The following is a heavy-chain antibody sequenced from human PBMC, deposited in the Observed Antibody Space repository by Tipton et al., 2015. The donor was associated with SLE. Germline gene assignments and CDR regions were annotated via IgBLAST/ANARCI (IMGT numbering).Heavy chain of an antibody. V-gene: IGHV3-11*06. J-gene: IGHJ4*02. Sequence: SLRLSCAASGFTFSDYYMSWIRQAPGKGLEWVSSISSSSSYIYYANSVKGRFTISRDNAKNSLYLQMNSLRAEDTAVYYCARALLMVRGVIDYWGQGTLVTVSS. CDR3: ARALLMVRGVIDY. CDR2: ISSSSSYI. D-gene: IGHD3-10*01. CDR1: GFTFSDYY.